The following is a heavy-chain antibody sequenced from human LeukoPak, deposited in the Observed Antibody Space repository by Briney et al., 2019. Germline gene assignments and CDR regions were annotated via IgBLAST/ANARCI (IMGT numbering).Heavy chain of an antibody. Sequence: SETLSLTCTVSGGSISGYFWTWMRQPAGKGLEWIGRIYSSGSTNYNSSLKSRVTMSVDTSKNQFSLKLSSVTAADTAVYYCARYSFSGGYFDYWGQGTLVTVSS. CDR1: GGSISGYF. CDR3: ARYSFSGGYFDY. CDR2: IYSSGST. V-gene: IGHV4-4*07. D-gene: IGHD1-26*01. J-gene: IGHJ4*02.